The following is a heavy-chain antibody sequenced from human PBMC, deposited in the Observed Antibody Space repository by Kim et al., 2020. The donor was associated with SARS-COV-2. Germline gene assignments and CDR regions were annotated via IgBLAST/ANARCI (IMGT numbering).Heavy chain of an antibody. D-gene: IGHD1-1*01. CDR1: GFTFSSYG. J-gene: IGHJ4*02. V-gene: IGHV3-33*06. CDR3: AKGRAWYNWNDVVY. CDR2: IWYDGSNK. Sequence: GGSLRLSCAASGFTFSSYGMHWVRQAPGKGLEWVAVIWYDGSNKYYADSVKGRFTISRDNSKNTLYLQMNSLRAEDTAVYYCAKGRAWYNWNDVVYWGQGTLVTVSS.